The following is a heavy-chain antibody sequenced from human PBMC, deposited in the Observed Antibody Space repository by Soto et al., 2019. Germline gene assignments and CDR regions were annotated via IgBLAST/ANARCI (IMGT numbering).Heavy chain of an antibody. CDR1: GFPFSSYS. V-gene: IGHV3-48*02. Sequence: EVQLVESGGGLVQPGGSLRLSCAASGFPFSSYSMNWVRQAPGKGLEWVSYISSSNSTIYYADSVKGRFTISRDNAKNSLYLQMNSLRDEDTAVYYCARGSIPIFGVVILNWFDPWGQGTLVTVSS. CDR3: ARGSIPIFGVVILNWFDP. J-gene: IGHJ5*02. D-gene: IGHD3-3*01. CDR2: ISSSNSTI.